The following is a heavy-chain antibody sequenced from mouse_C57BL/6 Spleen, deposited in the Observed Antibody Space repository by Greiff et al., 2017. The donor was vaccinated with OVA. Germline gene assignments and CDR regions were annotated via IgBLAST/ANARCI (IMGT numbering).Heavy chain of an antibody. Sequence: LQESGAELVKPGASVKLSCKASGYTFTSYWMQWVKQRPGQGLEWIGEIYPSDGYTNYNQKFKGKATLTVDTSSSTAYMQLRSLTSEDSAVYYWGIREGLVGVDYWGQGTTLTVSS. CDR2: IYPSDGYT. V-gene: IGHV1-50*01. J-gene: IGHJ2*01. CDR1: GYTFTSYW. CDR3: GIREGLVGVDY. D-gene: IGHD1-1*01.